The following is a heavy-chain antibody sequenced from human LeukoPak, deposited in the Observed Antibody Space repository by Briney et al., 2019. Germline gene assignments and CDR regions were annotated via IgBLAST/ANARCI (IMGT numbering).Heavy chain of an antibody. J-gene: IGHJ4*02. CDR2: IGNDGNAQ. CDR3: AREFGHGRWYFDY. D-gene: IGHD4-23*01. Sequence: TGGSLRLSCAASGFTFSGYSIHWVRQAPGKGLEWVAVIGNDGNAQYCSDSVRGRFTISRDNSKNTLHLQMNNLRTGDTAVYYCAREFGHGRWYFDYWGQGTLVTVSS. CDR1: GFTFSGYS. V-gene: IGHV3-30*02.